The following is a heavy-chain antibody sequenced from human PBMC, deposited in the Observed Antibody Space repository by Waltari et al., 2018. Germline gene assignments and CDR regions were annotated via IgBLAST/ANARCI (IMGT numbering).Heavy chain of an antibody. Sequence: QVQLQQWGAGLLKPSETLSLTCAVYGGSFSGSYWSWIRQPPGKGLEWIGEINHRGSTNYNPSLKSRVTISVDTSKNQFSLKLSSVTAADTAVYYCARYSSSWYGGRYFDYWGQGTLVTVSS. CDR1: GGSFSGSY. V-gene: IGHV4-34*01. CDR2: INHRGST. D-gene: IGHD6-13*01. CDR3: ARYSSSWYGGRYFDY. J-gene: IGHJ4*02.